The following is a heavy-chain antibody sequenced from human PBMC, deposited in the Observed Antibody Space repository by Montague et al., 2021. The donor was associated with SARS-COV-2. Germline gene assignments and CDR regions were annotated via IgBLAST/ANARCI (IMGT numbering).Heavy chain of an antibody. D-gene: IGHD2-15*01. V-gene: IGHV4-59*01. CDR3: ARAGRRGAVTAARQSDKGLDI. J-gene: IGHJ3*02. CDR2: INYSGRT. Sequence: SETLSLTCAVSGDSISTCYWAWIRQPPGKGLEWIGDINYSGRTSYNSSVKSRVTISVDTSKNQVSLNLSSVTAADTAVYFCARAGRRGAVTAARQSDKGLDIWGQGTMVTVSS. CDR1: GDSISTCY.